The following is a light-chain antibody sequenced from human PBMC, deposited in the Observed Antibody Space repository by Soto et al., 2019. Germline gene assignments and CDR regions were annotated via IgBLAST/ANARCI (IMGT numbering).Light chain of an antibody. J-gene: IGKJ2*01. CDR1: QTLSRN. Sequence: EMVMTQSPATLSVSPGERATLSCRASQTLSRNLAWYHQQPGQAPRLLIYGASTRATGIPARFSGSGSGTDITLTISRLQSEDFAVYYCQQYDNWPHTFCQGTKLEIQ. V-gene: IGKV3-15*01. CDR2: GAS. CDR3: QQYDNWPHT.